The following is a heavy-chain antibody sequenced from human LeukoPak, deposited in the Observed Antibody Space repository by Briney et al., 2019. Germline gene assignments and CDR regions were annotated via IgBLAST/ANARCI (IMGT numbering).Heavy chain of an antibody. CDR1: GFTLDDYG. J-gene: IGHJ6*04. CDR2: INWNGGST. CDR3: ASSCSSTSCYGRDV. V-gene: IGHV3-20*01. Sequence: GGSLRLSCAASGFTLDDYGMSWVRQAPGKGLEWVSGINWNGGSTGYADSVKGRFTISRDNAKNSLYLQMNSLRAEDTALYHCASSCSSTSCYGRDVWGKGTTVTVSS. D-gene: IGHD2-2*01.